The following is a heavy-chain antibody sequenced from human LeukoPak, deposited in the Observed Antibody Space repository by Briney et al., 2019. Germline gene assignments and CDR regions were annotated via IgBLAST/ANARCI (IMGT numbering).Heavy chain of an antibody. J-gene: IGHJ4*02. CDR1: GGSIGRNTHY. V-gene: IGHV4-39*07. CDR2: ISYSGST. CDR3: ARSRYYYRLYFDY. Sequence: SETLSLTCTVSGGSIGRNTHYWGCIRQPPGKGLEWIGSISYSGSTYYNPSLKSRVTISVDTSKNQFSLKLSSVTAADTAVYYCARSRYYYRLYFDYWGQGTLVTVSS. D-gene: IGHD3-10*01.